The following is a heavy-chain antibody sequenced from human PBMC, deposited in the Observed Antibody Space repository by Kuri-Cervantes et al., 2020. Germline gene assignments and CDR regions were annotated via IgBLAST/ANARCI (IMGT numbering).Heavy chain of an antibody. CDR3: ARARSFYYNPTGSEVPLDLDH. Sequence: GESLKISCATSGFPFSAYIMNWVRQAPGKGLEWVSYIEPTSSAVYYGDSVKGRFTISRDNAKNSVSLQMHNLRVEDTAFYYCARARSFYYNPTGSEVPLDLDHWGQGILVTVSS. J-gene: IGHJ4*02. D-gene: IGHD3-10*01. CDR1: GFPFSAYI. CDR2: IEPTSSAV. V-gene: IGHV3-48*01.